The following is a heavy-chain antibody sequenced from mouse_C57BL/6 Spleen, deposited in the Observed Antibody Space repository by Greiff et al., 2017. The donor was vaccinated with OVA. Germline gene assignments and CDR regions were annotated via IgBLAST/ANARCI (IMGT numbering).Heavy chain of an antibody. CDR2: ISYDGSN. D-gene: IGHD1-1*02. CDR1: GYSITSGYY. V-gene: IGHV3-6*01. J-gene: IGHJ2*01. Sequence: ESGPGLVKPSQSLSLTCSVTGYSITSGYYWNWIRQFPGNKLEWMGYISYDGSNNYNPSLKNRISITRDTSKNQFFLKLNSVTTEDTATYYCARDGGNYSYYFDYWGQGTTLTVSS. CDR3: ARDGGNYSYYFDY.